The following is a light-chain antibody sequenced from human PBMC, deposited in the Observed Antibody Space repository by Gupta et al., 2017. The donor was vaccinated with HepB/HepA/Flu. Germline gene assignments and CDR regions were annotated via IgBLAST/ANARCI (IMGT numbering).Light chain of an antibody. CDR2: DVS. V-gene: IGLV2-14*01. CDR3: SSYTSSSTLV. CDR1: SSDVGGYNY. Sequence: SALTQPASVSGSPGQSITISCTGTSSDVGGYNYVSWYQQHPGKAPKLMIYDVSNRPSGVSSRFSGSKSGNTASLTISVRKAEDEADYYYSSYTSSSTLVFGGGTKLTVL. J-gene: IGLJ2*01.